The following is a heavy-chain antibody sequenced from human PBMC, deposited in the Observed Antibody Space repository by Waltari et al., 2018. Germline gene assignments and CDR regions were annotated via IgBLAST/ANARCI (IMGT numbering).Heavy chain of an antibody. CDR3: ARDRGVPYYYYGMDV. D-gene: IGHD3-10*01. CDR1: GFTFSSYW. J-gene: IGHJ6*02. Sequence: EVQLVESGGGLVQPGGSLRLSCAASGFTFSSYWMSWVREAPGKGLEWVANIKKEGSEKYYVDSVKGGFTSSRDNAKNALYLQMNSLRAEDTAVYYCARDRGVPYYYYGMDVWGQGP. V-gene: IGHV3-7*01. CDR2: IKKEGSEK.